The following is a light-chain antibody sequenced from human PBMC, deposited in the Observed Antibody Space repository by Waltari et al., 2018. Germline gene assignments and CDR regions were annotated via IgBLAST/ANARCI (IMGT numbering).Light chain of an antibody. J-gene: IGLJ3*02. CDR3: ASYIGSALEL. Sequence: QSALTQPASVSGSPGQSITISCTGNNSDIGASNYVSWYQQHPGKAPILIIFDVTFRSAGVSHRFSGSKSGNTASLTISGLQAEDEADYFCASYIGSALELFGGGTRLTVL. V-gene: IGLV2-14*03. CDR2: DVT. CDR1: NSDIGASNY.